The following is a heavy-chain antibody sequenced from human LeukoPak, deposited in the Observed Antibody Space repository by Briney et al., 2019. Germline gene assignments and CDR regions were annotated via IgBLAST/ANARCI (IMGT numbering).Heavy chain of an antibody. V-gene: IGHV1-18*01. D-gene: IGHD3-10*01. CDR1: GYTFTSYG. Sequence: ASVTASCKASGYTFTSYGISWVRQAPGQGLEWMGWISAYNGNTNYAQKLQGRVTMTTDTSTSTAYMELRSLRSDDTAVYYCARVRYYGSGSYYNVGWFDPWGQGTLVTVSS. CDR2: ISAYNGNT. J-gene: IGHJ5*02. CDR3: ARVRYYGSGSYYNVGWFDP.